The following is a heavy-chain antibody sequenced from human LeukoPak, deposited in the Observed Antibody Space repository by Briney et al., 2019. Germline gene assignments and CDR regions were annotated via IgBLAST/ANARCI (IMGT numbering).Heavy chain of an antibody. CDR3: ARGPLPYSSSH. CDR2: INHSGST. CDR1: GGSFSGYY. J-gene: IGHJ4*02. V-gene: IGHV4-34*01. Sequence: PSVTLSLTCAVYGGSFSGYYWSWIRQPPGKGLEWIGEINHSGSTNYNPSLKSRVTISVDTSKNQFSLKLSSVTAADTAVYYCARGPLPYSSSHWGQGTLVTVSS. D-gene: IGHD6-6*01.